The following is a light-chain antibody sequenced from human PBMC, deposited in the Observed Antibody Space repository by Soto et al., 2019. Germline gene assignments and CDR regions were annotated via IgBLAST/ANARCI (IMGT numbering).Light chain of an antibody. J-gene: IGKJ1*01. CDR1: QSISSW. V-gene: IGKV1-5*01. CDR3: QQYNSYPGT. CDR2: DAS. Sequence: DIQMPQSPSTLSASVGARVTITCRASQSISSWLAWYQQKPGKAPKLLIYDASSLESGVPSRFSGSGSGTEFTLTISSLQPDDFATYYCQQYNSYPGTFGQGTKVEIK.